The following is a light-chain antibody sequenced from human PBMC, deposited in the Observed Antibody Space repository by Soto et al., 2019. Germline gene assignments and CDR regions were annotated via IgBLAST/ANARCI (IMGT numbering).Light chain of an antibody. CDR1: SSDIGAYNF. J-gene: IGLJ2*01. Sequence: QSALAQPASVSGSPGQSITISCTGTSSDIGAYNFVSWYQQHPGKAPKLMLYDVNIRPSGVSNRFSGSKSGNTASLTISGLQAEDEADSYCTSWTTSTTMIFGGGPKVTVL. CDR2: DVN. CDR3: TSWTTSTTMI. V-gene: IGLV2-14*03.